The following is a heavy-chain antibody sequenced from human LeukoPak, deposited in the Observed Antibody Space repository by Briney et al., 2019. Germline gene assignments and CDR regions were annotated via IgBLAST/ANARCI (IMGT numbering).Heavy chain of an antibody. D-gene: IGHD1-7*01. CDR2: VFYSGST. Sequence: PSETLSLTCTVSGGSISTSGYYWGWIRQPPGKGLEWIGSVFYSGSTYYNPSLKSRVTISVDTSKNQFSLKLSSVTAADTAVYYCARVPNWNYPSFDYWGQGILVTVSS. J-gene: IGHJ4*02. CDR1: GGSISTSGYY. CDR3: ARVPNWNYPSFDY. V-gene: IGHV4-39*01.